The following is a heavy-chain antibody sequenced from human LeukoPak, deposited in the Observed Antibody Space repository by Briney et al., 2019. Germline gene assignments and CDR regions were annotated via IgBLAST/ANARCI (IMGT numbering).Heavy chain of an antibody. J-gene: IGHJ4*02. CDR2: ISYDGSNK. CDR1: GFTFRSYA. D-gene: IGHD6-19*01. Sequence: PGRSLRLSCAAYGFTFRSYAMHWVRQAPGKGLEWVAVISYDGSNKYYADSVKGRFTISRDNSKNTLYLQMNSLRAEDTAVYYCARGYSSGWYRGGDFDYWGQGTLVTVSS. CDR3: ARGYSSGWYRGGDFDY. V-gene: IGHV3-30-3*01.